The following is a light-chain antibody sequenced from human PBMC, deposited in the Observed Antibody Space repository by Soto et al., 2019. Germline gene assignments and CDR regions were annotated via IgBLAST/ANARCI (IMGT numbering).Light chain of an antibody. CDR1: QSVSSN. V-gene: IGKV3-15*01. Sequence: SPAALSVTPREKATHYFRASQSVSSNLAWYQQKPGPAPRLLIYGASTRATGIPARISGSGSGTEFTLTISSLQSEDFAVYCWQQSHNRRTFGQGTKVDI. CDR2: GAS. CDR3: QQSHNRRT. J-gene: IGKJ1*01.